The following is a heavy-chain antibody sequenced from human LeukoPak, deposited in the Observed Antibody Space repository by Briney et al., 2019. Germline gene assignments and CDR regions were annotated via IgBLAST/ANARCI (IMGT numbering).Heavy chain of an antibody. Sequence: AGGSLRLSCAASGFTFDDYGMSWVRQAPGKGLEWVSGINWNGGSTGYADSVKGRFTISRDNAKNSLYPQMNSLRAEDTALYYCARVGYCSSTSCSFFDYWGQGTLVTVSS. CDR2: INWNGGST. D-gene: IGHD2-2*03. J-gene: IGHJ4*02. V-gene: IGHV3-20*04. CDR1: GFTFDDYG. CDR3: ARVGYCSSTSCSFFDY.